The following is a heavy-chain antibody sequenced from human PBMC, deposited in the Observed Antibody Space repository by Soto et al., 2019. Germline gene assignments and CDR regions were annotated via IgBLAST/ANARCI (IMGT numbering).Heavy chain of an antibody. J-gene: IGHJ4*02. CDR3: ARERVDFWSGYYRGGFDY. CDR1: GFTFSSYA. CDR2: ISNDGSNK. V-gene: IGHV3-30-3*01. D-gene: IGHD3-3*01. Sequence: GGSLRLSCAASGFTFSSYAMHWVRQAPGKGLEWVAVISNDGSNKYYADSVKGRFTISRDNSKNTLYLQMNSLRAEDTDVYYCARERVDFWSGYYRGGFDYWGQGTLVTVSS.